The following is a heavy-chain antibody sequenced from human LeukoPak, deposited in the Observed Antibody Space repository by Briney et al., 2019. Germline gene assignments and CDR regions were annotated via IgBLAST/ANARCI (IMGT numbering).Heavy chain of an antibody. CDR2: MNPNSGNT. CDR3: ARVSMVRGVILYYYYYGMDV. J-gene: IGHJ6*02. Sequence: GASVKVSCKASGYTFTSYDINWVRQATGQGLEWMGWMNPNSGNTGYAQKFQGRVTMTGNTSISAAYMELSSLRSEDTAVYYCARVSMVRGVILYYYYYGMDVWGQGTTVTVSS. D-gene: IGHD3-10*01. V-gene: IGHV1-8*01. CDR1: GYTFTSYD.